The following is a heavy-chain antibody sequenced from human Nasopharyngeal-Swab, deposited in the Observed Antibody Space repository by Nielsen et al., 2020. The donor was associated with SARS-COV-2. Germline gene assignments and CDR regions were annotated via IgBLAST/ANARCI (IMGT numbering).Heavy chain of an antibody. J-gene: IGHJ6*02. V-gene: IGHV5-10-1*01. CDR3: AASRGPGSYYYGSGDQSMDV. Sequence: GESLTISCKGSGSSFTSYWISWVRQMPGKGLEWMGRIDPSDSYTNYSPSFQGHVTISADKSISTAYLQWSSLKASDTAMYYCAASRGPGSYYYGSGDQSMDVWGQGITVTVSS. CDR2: IDPSDSYT. CDR1: GSSFTSYW. D-gene: IGHD3-10*01.